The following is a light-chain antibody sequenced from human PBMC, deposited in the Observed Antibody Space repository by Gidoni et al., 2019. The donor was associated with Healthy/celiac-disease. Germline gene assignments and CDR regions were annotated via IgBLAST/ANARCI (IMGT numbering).Light chain of an antibody. CDR2: GAS. J-gene: IGKJ1*01. CDR1: QSVSSSY. CDR3: QQYDSSAWT. Sequence: EIVFPQSPGTLSLSPGEGATLSCSASQSVSSSYLAWYQQKPGQAPRPLIYGASSRATGIPDRFSGSGSGTDFTLTISRLEPEDFAVYYCQQYDSSAWTFGQGTKVEIK. V-gene: IGKV3-20*01.